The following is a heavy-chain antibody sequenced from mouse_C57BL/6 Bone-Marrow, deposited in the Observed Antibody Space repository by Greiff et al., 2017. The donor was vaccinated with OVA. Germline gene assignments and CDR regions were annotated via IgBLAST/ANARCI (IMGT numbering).Heavy chain of an antibody. CDR1: GYAFSSSW. CDR3: AMYYSNYLDDAMDY. Sequence: VQLVESGPELVKPGASVKISCKASGYAFSSSWMNWVKQRPGQGLEWIGRIYPGDGGPNYNGKFKGKATLTADKSSSTAYMQLSSLTSEDSAVYVCAMYYSNYLDDAMDYWGQGTSVTVSS. V-gene: IGHV1-82*01. CDR2: IYPGDGGP. D-gene: IGHD2-5*01. J-gene: IGHJ4*01.